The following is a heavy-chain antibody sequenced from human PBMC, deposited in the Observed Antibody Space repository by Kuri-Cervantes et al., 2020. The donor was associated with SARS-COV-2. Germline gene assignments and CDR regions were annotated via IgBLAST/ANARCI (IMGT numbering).Heavy chain of an antibody. CDR1: GGSISSRY. J-gene: IGHJ4*02. CDR2: IYYSGST. Sequence: SETLSLTCTVSGGSISSRYWSWIRQPPGKGLEWIGSIYYSGSTYYNPSLKSRVTISVDTSKNQFSLKLSSVTAADTAVYYCARLGYDSSGYKDYYFDYWGQGTLVTVSS. D-gene: IGHD3-22*01. CDR3: ARLGYDSSGYKDYYFDY. V-gene: IGHV4-59*05.